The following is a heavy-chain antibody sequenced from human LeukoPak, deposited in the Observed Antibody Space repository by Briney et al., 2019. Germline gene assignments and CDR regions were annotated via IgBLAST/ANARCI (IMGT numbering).Heavy chain of an antibody. Sequence: HTGGSLRLSCAISGFTFDDYAMYWVRQAPGKGLEWVSGINWSGERIAYADSVKGRFTISRDNAKNSVFLQMYSLKPEDTAFYYCAKDSDLSIRGITVDYWGQGTLVTVSS. CDR2: INWSGERI. J-gene: IGHJ4*02. V-gene: IGHV3-9*01. D-gene: IGHD3-16*01. CDR3: AKDSDLSIRGITVDY. CDR1: GFTFDDYA.